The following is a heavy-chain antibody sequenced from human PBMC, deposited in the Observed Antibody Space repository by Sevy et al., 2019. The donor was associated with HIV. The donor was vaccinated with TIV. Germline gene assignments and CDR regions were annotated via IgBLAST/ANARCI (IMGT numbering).Heavy chain of an antibody. CDR3: AKDSNRVAGPLIYYYYYYMDV. J-gene: IGHJ6*03. CDR1: GFTFSSYA. V-gene: IGHV3-23*01. D-gene: IGHD6-19*01. Sequence: GGSLRLSCAASGFTFSSYAMSWVRQAPGKGLEWVSAISGSGGSTYYADSVKGRFTISRDNSKNTLYLQMNSLRAEDTAVYYCAKDSNRVAGPLIYYYYYYMDVWGKGTTVTVSS. CDR2: ISGSGGST.